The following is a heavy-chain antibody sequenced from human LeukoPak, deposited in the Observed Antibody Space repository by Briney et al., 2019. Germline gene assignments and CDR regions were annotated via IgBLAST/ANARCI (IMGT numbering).Heavy chain of an antibody. Sequence: ASVKVSCKASGYTFTGYYMHWVRQAPGQGLEWMGWINPNSGGTNYAQKFQGRVTMTRDTSISTAYMELSRLRSDDTAMYYCARGEYYYDSSGPNYMDVWGKGTTVTVSS. CDR1: GYTFTGYY. CDR2: INPNSGGT. J-gene: IGHJ6*03. V-gene: IGHV1-2*02. CDR3: ARGEYYYDSSGPNYMDV. D-gene: IGHD3-22*01.